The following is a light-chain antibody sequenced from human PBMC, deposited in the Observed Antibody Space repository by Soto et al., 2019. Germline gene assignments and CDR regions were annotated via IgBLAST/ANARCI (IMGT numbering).Light chain of an antibody. J-gene: IGKJ3*01. Sequence: DIQMTQSPSSLSASVGDRVTTTCQASQDISNYLNWYQQKPGKAPKLLIYAASSLQSGVPSRFSGSGSGTDFTLTISSLQPEDFATYYCQQSYSTLTFGPGTKVDIK. CDR3: QQSYSTLT. V-gene: IGKV1-39*01. CDR1: QDISNY. CDR2: AAS.